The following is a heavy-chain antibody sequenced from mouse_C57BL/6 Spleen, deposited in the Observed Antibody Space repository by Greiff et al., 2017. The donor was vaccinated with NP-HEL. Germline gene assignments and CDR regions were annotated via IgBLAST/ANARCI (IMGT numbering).Heavy chain of an antibody. CDR2: IYPGDGDT. CDR3: AREDGSSPLFDY. Sequence: VQLQQSGPELVKPGASVKISCKASGYAFSSSWMNWVKQRPGKGLEWIGRIYPGDGDTNYNGKFKGKATLTADKSSSTAYMQLSSLTSEDSAVYFCAREDGSSPLFDYWGQGTTLTVSS. V-gene: IGHV1-82*01. CDR1: GYAFSSSW. J-gene: IGHJ2*01. D-gene: IGHD1-1*01.